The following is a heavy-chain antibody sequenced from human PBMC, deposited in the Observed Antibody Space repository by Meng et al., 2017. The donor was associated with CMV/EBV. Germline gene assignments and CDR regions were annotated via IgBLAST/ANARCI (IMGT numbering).Heavy chain of an antibody. D-gene: IGHD4-23*01. CDR3: ARRRVTRKYYYYYGMDV. CDR2: ISAYNGNT. J-gene: IGHJ6*02. V-gene: IGHV1-18*01. Sequence: ASVKVSCKASGYTFTSYGISWVRQAPGQGLEWMGWISAYNGNTNYAQKLQGRVTMTTDTSTSTAYMELRSLRSEDTAVYYCARRRVTRKYYYYYGMDVWGQGTTVTVSS. CDR1: GYTFTSYG.